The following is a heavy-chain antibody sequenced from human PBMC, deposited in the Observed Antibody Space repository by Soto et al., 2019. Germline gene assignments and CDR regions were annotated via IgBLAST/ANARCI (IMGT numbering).Heavy chain of an antibody. Sequence: QVQLVQSGAEVKKPGASVNVSCKASGYPFARYYIHWVRQAPGQGLEWMGIINPTGGSTKSAQKLQSRVTMTRDTSTSTIYMEASSTSSEDTAVYYWARDFDYVAGIDYWGQGTLVTVSS. CDR3: ARDFDYVAGIDY. D-gene: IGHD6-19*01. CDR2: INPTGGST. CDR1: GYPFARYY. J-gene: IGHJ4*02. V-gene: IGHV1-46*01.